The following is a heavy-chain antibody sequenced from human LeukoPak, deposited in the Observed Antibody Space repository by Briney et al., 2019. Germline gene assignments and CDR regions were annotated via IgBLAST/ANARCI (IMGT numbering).Heavy chain of an antibody. J-gene: IGHJ6*03. CDR2: IYYSGST. V-gene: IGHV4-59*12. Sequence: SETLSLTCTVSGGSISSYYWSWIRQPPGKGLEWIGYIYYSGSTNYNPSLKSRVTMSVDTSKNQFSLKLSSVTAADTAVYYCARDQGYYYYYMDVWGKGTTVTISS. CDR3: ARDQGYYYYYMDV. CDR1: GGSISSYY.